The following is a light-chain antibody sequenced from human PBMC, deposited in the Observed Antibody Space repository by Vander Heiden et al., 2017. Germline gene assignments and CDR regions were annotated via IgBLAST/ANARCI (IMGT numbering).Light chain of an antibody. J-gene: IGLJ1*01. CDR1: SSEMGTGYD. CDR3: QSFDSSLRTYV. Sequence: QSVLTQPPSVSGATGQRITISCTGGSSEMGTGYDVHWYQHIPGIAPKLLLHSNNNRPSGVPERFSGFRSGTSAFLAITGLQAEDEADYYCQSFDSSLRTYVFGTGTKVTVL. CDR2: SNN. V-gene: IGLV1-40*01.